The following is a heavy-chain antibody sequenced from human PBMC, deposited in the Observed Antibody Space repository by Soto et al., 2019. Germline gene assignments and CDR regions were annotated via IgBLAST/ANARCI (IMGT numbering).Heavy chain of an antibody. CDR1: GGSFSGYF. V-gene: IGHV4-34*01. CDR3: ARALPYSSSWRADGFDI. D-gene: IGHD6-13*01. J-gene: IGHJ3*02. Sequence: SETLSLTCVVYGGSFSGYFWTWVRQPPGKGLEWIGEINHSGSTNYNPSLKSRVIISGDTSKNQFSLNLSSVTAADTAVYYCARALPYSSSWRADGFDIWGQGTMVTVSS. CDR2: INHSGST.